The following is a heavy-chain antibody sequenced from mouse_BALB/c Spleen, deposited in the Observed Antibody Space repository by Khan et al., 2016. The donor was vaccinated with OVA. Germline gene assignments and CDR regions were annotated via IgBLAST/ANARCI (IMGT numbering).Heavy chain of an antibody. D-gene: IGHD2-10*01. V-gene: IGHV9-3-1*01. J-gene: IGHJ4*01. CDR1: GYTFTNFG. Sequence: QIQLVQSGPELKKPGETVKISCKASGYTFTNFGMNWVKQAPGKGLKWMGWINTYTGEPTYADDFKGRFAFSLETSASTAYLQINNLKNEDTATXFCARPPYFSYVMVYWSQGTSVTVSS. CDR2: INTYTGEP. CDR3: ARPPYFSYVMVY.